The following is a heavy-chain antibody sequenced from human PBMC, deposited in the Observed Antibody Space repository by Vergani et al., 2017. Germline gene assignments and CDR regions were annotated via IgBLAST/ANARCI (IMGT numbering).Heavy chain of an antibody. CDR1: GGTFSSYA. CDR3: ARDRGCTNGVCYTLGSPFDY. J-gene: IGHJ4*02. CDR2: IIPILGIA. V-gene: IGHV1-69*04. D-gene: IGHD2-8*01. Sequence: QVQLVQSGAEVKKPGSSVKVSCKASGGTFSSYAISWVRQAPGQGLEWMGRIIPILGIANYAQKFQGRVTITADKSTSTAYMQLSSLRSEDTAVYYCARDRGCTNGVCYTLGSPFDYWGQGTLVTVSS.